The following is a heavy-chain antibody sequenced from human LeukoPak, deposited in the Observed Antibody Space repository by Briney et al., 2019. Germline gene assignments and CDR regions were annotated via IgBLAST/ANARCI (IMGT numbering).Heavy chain of an antibody. CDR1: GFTFNSYW. Sequence: GGSLRLSCAASGFTFNSYWMTWVRQAPGKGLEWEADIKQDGSDKYYAGSVKGRLTISRDNAKNSLYLQMNSLRAEDTAVYFCARYNSAWKTDDYWGRGTLVTVSS. V-gene: IGHV3-7*03. CDR2: IKQDGSDK. CDR3: ARYNSAWKTDDY. J-gene: IGHJ4*02. D-gene: IGHD6-19*01.